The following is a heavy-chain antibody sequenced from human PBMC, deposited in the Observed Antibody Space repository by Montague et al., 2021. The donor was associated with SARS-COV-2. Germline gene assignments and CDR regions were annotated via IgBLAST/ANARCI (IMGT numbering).Heavy chain of an antibody. CDR1: GGSFSGYY. CDR2: INHSGST. V-gene: IGHV4-34*01. CDR3: ARGRGTALFRRVYFGMDV. D-gene: IGHD1-1*01. Sequence: SETLSLTCAVYGGSFSGYYWSWIRQPPGKGLEWIGEINHSGSTNYNPSLKSRVTISVDPSKNQFSLKLSSVTAADTAVYYCARGRGTALFRRVYFGMDVWGQGTTGTVSS. J-gene: IGHJ6*02.